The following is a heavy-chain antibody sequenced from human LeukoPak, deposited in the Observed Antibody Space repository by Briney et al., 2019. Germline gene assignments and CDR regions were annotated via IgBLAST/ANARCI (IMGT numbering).Heavy chain of an antibody. J-gene: IGHJ5*02. CDR1: GGSFSGYY. CDR2: INHSGST. V-gene: IGHV4-34*01. CDR3: ARAHVRSNSFDP. Sequence: SETLSLTCAVYGGSFSGYYWSWIRQPPGKGLEWIGEINHSGSTNYNPSLKSRVTISVDTSKNQFSLKLSSVTAADTAVYYCARAHVRSNSFDPWGQGTLVTVSS.